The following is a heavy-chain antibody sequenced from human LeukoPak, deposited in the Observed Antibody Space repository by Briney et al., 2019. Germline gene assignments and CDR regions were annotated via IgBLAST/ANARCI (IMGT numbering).Heavy chain of an antibody. D-gene: IGHD5-18*01. CDR2: INHSGST. CDR1: GGSFSGYY. Sequence: SETLSLTCAVYGGSFSGYYWSWIRQPPGKGLEWIGEINHSGSTNYNPSLKSRVTISVDTSKNQFSLKLSSVTAADTAVYYCARVGYSYGTPYYFDYWGQEPWSPSPQ. V-gene: IGHV4-34*01. J-gene: IGHJ4*01. CDR3: ARVGYSYGTPYYFDY.